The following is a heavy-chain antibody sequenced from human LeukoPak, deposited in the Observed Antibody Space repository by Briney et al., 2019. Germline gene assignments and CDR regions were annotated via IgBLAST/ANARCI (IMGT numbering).Heavy chain of an antibody. V-gene: IGHV3-73*01. CDR3: AKWAPSGWIRFDY. CDR2: IRGKANSYAT. Sequence: PGGSLKLSCAVSGFTFSGSAVHWVRQASGKGLEWIGRIRGKANSYATAYAASLKGRFTISRDDSQNTAYLQMNSLKTEDTAVYYCAKWAPSGWIRFDYWGQGTLVTVSS. D-gene: IGHD6-19*01. J-gene: IGHJ4*02. CDR1: GFTFSGSA.